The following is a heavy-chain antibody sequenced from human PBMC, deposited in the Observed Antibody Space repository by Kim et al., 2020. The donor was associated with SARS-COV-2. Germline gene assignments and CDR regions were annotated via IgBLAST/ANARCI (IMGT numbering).Heavy chain of an antibody. CDR1: GFTFSSYA. J-gene: IGHJ6*02. D-gene: IGHD2-2*02. CDR3: AKEVGYCSSTSCYTYIRYYYYGMDV. Sequence: GGSLRLSCAASGFTFSSYAMSWVRQAPGKGLEWVSAISGSGGSTYYADSVKGRFTISRDNSKNTLYLQMNSLRAEDTAVYYCAKEVGYCSSTSCYTYIRYYYYGMDVWGQGTTVTVSS. V-gene: IGHV3-23*01. CDR2: ISGSGGST.